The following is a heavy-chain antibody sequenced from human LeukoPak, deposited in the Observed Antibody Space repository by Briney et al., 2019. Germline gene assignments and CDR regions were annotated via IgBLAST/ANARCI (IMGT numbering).Heavy chain of an antibody. CDR2: ISGSGGST. V-gene: IGHV3-23*01. CDR3: AKGRVDYGDYVYFDY. Sequence: GGSLRLSCAASGSTFSSYAMSGVRQAPGKGLEWVSAISGSGGSTYYADSVKGRFTISRDNSKNTLYLQMNSLRAEDTAVYYCAKGRVDYGDYVYFDYWGQGTLVTVS. D-gene: IGHD4-17*01. CDR1: GSTFSSYA. J-gene: IGHJ4*02.